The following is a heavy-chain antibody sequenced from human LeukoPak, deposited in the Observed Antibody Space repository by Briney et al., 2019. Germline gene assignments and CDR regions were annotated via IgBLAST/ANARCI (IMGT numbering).Heavy chain of an antibody. Sequence: GRSLRLSCAASGXTFSNYAMHWVRQAPGKGLEWVAVISYDGTNKYYADSVKGRFAISRDNSKNTLYLQMNSLRAEDTAVYYCARSLGGYSDNWDVFGIDYWGQGTLVTVSS. V-gene: IGHV3-30*09. CDR3: ARSLGGYSDNWDVFGIDY. CDR1: GXTFSNYA. D-gene: IGHD1-1*01. CDR2: ISYDGTNK. J-gene: IGHJ4*02.